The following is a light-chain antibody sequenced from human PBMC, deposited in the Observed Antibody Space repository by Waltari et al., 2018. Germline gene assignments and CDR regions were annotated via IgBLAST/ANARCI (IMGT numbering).Light chain of an antibody. CDR2: GAS. V-gene: IGKV3-20*01. J-gene: IGKJ1*01. CDR1: QSLSSSF. Sequence: EIVLAQSPGTLSLSPGERAPLSCRASQSLSSSFLAWYQHNPGQATRLLIYGASNRATGIPDRFSGSGSGTDFTLTISRLEPEDFAMYYCQQYNYSPKTFGQGTKVEIK. CDR3: QQYNYSPKT.